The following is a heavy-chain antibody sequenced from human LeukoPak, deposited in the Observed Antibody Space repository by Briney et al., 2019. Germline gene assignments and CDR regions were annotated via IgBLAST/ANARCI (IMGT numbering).Heavy chain of an antibody. J-gene: IGHJ4*02. CDR1: GFTFSSYG. D-gene: IGHD3-9*01. Sequence: KSGGSLRLSCAASGFTFSSYGMSWVRQAPGKGLEWVSGISRSGGSTYYADSVQGRFTISRDNSKNTLYLQMDSLRAGDTAVYYCAKSQGYSNYYFDYWGQGTLVTVSS. CDR2: ISRSGGST. V-gene: IGHV3-23*01. CDR3: AKSQGYSNYYFDY.